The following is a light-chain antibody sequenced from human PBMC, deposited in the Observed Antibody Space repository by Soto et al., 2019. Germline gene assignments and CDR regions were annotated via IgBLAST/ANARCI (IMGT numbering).Light chain of an antibody. J-gene: IGLJ3*02. CDR2: DVS. V-gene: IGLV2-14*03. CDR1: SSDVGGYNW. CDR3: SSYTSSNSVV. Sequence: QSALPQPASVSGSPGQSITISCTGTSSDVGGYNWVAWYQQHPGKAPKLMICDVSNRPSGVSNRFSGSKSGNTASLTISGLQAEDEADYYCSSYTSSNSVVFGGGTKVTVL.